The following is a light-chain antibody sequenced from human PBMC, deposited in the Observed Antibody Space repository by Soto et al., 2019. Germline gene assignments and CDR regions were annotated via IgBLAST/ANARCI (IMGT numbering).Light chain of an antibody. CDR3: QQYNSYPYT. CDR2: DAS. J-gene: IGKJ2*01. CDR1: QSISTW. Sequence: DIQMTQSPSTVSASVGDGVTIPCRASQSISTWLAWYQQKPGRAPNLLIYDASTLESGGPSGFSGSGSGTEFTLTISSLQPDDSATYYCQQYNSYPYTFGQGTKLEIK. V-gene: IGKV1-5*01.